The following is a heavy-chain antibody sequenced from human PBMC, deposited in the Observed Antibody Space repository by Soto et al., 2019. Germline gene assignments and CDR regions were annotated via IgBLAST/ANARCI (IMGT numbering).Heavy chain of an antibody. D-gene: IGHD3-22*01. CDR2: ISSSGSST. Sequence: PGGSLRLSCAASGFTFSDYYMSWIRQAPGKGLEWVSSISSSGSSTYYADSVKGRFTISRDNSKNTLYLQMNSLRAEDTAVYYCANFPSGYYFDYWGQGTLVTVSS. CDR3: ANFPSGYYFDY. CDR1: GFTFSDYY. J-gene: IGHJ4*02. V-gene: IGHV3-23*01.